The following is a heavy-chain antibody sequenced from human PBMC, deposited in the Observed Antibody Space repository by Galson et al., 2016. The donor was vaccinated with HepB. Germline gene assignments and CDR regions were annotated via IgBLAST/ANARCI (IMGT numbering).Heavy chain of an antibody. CDR3: ARDGWKTDFWSGYFADWYFDL. D-gene: IGHD3-3*01. Sequence: SLRLSCAASGFTFITYAMHWVRQAPGKGLEWVALISYDGSKIYFADSVKGRFTISRDNSKNTLSLQMNSLRAEDTAVYYCARDGWKTDFWSGYFADWYFDLWGRGTLVSVSS. CDR1: GFTFITYA. V-gene: IGHV3-30*04. J-gene: IGHJ2*01. CDR2: ISYDGSKI.